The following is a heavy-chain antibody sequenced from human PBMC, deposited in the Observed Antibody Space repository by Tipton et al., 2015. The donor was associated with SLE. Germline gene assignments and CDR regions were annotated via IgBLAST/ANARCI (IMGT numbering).Heavy chain of an antibody. D-gene: IGHD1/OR15-1a*01. CDR1: GGPFSGNY. Sequence: TLSLTCDLNGGPFSGNYWSWIRQPPGKGLEWIGEINHSGSTNYNPSLKSRVTISVDTSKNQFSLKLSSVTAADTAVYYCARGYRYLWNNKYFQHWGQGTLVTVSS. V-gene: IGHV4-34*01. J-gene: IGHJ1*01. CDR3: ARGYRYLWNNKYFQH. CDR2: INHSGST.